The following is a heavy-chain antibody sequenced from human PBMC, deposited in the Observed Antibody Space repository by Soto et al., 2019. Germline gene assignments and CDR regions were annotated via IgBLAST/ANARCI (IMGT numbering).Heavy chain of an antibody. CDR3: AKAQYQPLLLDFDY. J-gene: IGHJ4*02. Sequence: QVQLVESGGGVVQPGRSLRLSCAASGFTFSSYGMHWVRQAPGKGLEWVAVISYDGSNKYYADSVKGRFTISRDNSKNTLYLQMNSLRAEDTAVYYCAKAQYQPLLLDFDYWGQGTLVTVSS. V-gene: IGHV3-30*18. CDR1: GFTFSSYG. CDR2: ISYDGSNK. D-gene: IGHD2-2*01.